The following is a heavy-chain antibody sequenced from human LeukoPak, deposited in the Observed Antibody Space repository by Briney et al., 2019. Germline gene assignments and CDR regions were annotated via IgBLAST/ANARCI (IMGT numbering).Heavy chain of an antibody. Sequence: GGSLRLSCAASGFTFSSYAMSWVRQAPGKGLEWVSAISGSGGSTYYANSVKGRFTISRDNSKNTLYLQMNSLRAEDTAVYYCAKGDQSGYSGYVSSSGTSDAFDIWGQGTMVTVSS. V-gene: IGHV3-23*01. J-gene: IGHJ3*02. CDR1: GFTFSSYA. CDR3: AKGDQSGYSGYVSSSGTSDAFDI. CDR2: ISGSGGST. D-gene: IGHD5-12*01.